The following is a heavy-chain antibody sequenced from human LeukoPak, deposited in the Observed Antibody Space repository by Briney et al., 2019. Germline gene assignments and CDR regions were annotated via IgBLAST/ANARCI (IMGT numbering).Heavy chain of an antibody. D-gene: IGHD2-15*01. V-gene: IGHV4-38-2*02. CDR1: GYSISSTYY. J-gene: IGHJ4*02. Sequence: SETLSLTCTVSGYSISSTYYWGWIRQPPGKGLEWIGSIYHSRITYYNPSLKSRVTISVDTSKNQFSLKLSSVTAADTAVYYCAREDPLVAARGLDYWGQGTLVTVSS. CDR2: IYHSRIT. CDR3: AREDPLVAARGLDY.